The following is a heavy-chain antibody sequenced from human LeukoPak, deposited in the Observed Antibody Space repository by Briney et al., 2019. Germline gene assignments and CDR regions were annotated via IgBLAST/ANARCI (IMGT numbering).Heavy chain of an antibody. CDR1: GGSISSSSYY. Sequence: SETLSLTCTVSGGSISSSSYYWGWLRQPPGKGLEWIGSIYYSGSTYYTPSLKSRVTISVDTSKNQFSLKLSTVTAADTAVYYCARRRKNGSAKYYFDYWGQGTLVTVSS. CDR3: ARRRKNGSAKYYFDY. D-gene: IGHD3-10*01. J-gene: IGHJ4*02. V-gene: IGHV4-39*01. CDR2: IYYSGST.